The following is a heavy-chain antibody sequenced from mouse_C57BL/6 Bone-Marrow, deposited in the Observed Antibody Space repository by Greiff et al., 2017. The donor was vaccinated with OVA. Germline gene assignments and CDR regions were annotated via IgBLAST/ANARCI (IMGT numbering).Heavy chain of an antibody. D-gene: IGHD1-1*01. V-gene: IGHV5-4*01. CDR3: ARDPHYYGSSSFAY. CDR2: ISDGGSYT. CDR1: GFTFSSYA. J-gene: IGHJ3*01. Sequence: DVMLVESGGGLVKPGGSLKLSCAASGFTFSSYAMSWVRQTPEKRLEWVATISDGGSYTYYPDNVKGRFTISRDNAKNNLYLQMSHLKSEDTAMYYCARDPHYYGSSSFAYWGQGTLVTVSA.